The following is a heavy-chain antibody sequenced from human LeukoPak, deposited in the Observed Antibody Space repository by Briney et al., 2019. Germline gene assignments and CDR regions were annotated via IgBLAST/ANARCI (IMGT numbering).Heavy chain of an antibody. V-gene: IGHV3-30-3*01. CDR2: ISNDGNTK. CDR1: GFTFNNFA. J-gene: IGHJ4*02. D-gene: IGHD6-19*01. Sequence: GGSLRLSCAASGFTFNNFAIHWARQAPGKGLVWVAVISNDGNTKHYADSVKGRFTVSRDNSKNTLYLQLNGLRRDDAALYFCARESALHGWTSAHLDYWGQGTLVTVSS. CDR3: ARESALHGWTSAHLDY.